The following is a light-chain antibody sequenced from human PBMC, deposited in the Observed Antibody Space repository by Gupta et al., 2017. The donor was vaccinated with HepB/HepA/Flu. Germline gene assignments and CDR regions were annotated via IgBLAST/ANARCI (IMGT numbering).Light chain of an antibody. CDR3: QQYYSYPIT. CDR1: QGINSS. Sequence: AIRRTQSPSSFCASPGDSVTISCRASQGINSSLAWYQQNPGKAPKLLIYAASTLQGGVPARFSGSGSGTDFTLTISSVQAEDFATYYCQQYYSYPITFGQGTKVEIK. J-gene: IGKJ1*01. CDR2: AAS. V-gene: IGKV1-8*01.